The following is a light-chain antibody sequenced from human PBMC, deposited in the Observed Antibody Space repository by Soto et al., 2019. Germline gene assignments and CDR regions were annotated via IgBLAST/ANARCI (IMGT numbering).Light chain of an antibody. V-gene: IGKV2-28*01. CDR2: LGS. CDR1: QSLLHSNGYNC. J-gene: IGKJ4*01. Sequence: DIVMTQSPLSLPVTPGEPASISCRSSQSLLHSNGYNCLDWYLQKPGQSPQLLIYLGSNRASGVPVRFSGSGSGADFTLKISRVEAEDVGVYYCMQALQTPVTFGGGTKVEIK. CDR3: MQALQTPVT.